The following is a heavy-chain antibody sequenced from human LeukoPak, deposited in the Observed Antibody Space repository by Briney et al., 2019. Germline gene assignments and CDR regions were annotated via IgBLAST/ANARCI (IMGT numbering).Heavy chain of an antibody. CDR2: IYPGDSDT. CDR3: ARPYCSSTSCYGYFDY. V-gene: IGHV5-51*01. CDR1: GYSFTSYW. Sequence: GESLKISCKGSGYSFTSYWIGWVRQMPGKGLEWMGIIYPGDSDTRYSPSFQGQVTISADKSISTAYLQWSSLKASDTATYYCARPYCSSTSCYGYFDYWGQVTLVTVSS. J-gene: IGHJ4*02. D-gene: IGHD2-2*01.